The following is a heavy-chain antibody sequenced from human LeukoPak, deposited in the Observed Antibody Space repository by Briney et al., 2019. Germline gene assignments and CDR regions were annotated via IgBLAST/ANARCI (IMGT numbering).Heavy chain of an antibody. V-gene: IGHV4-39*01. Sequence: SETLSLTCTVSGGSISSSSYYWGWIRQPPGKGLEWIGSIYYSGSTYYNPSLKSRATISVDTSKNQFSLKLSSVTAADTAVYYCARQGILWFGESSDYWGQGTLVTVSS. J-gene: IGHJ4*02. CDR3: ARQGILWFGESSDY. CDR2: IYYSGST. D-gene: IGHD3-10*01. CDR1: GGSISSSSYY.